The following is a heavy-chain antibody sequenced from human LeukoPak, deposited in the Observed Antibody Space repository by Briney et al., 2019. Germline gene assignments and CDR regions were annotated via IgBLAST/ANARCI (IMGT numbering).Heavy chain of an antibody. V-gene: IGHV3-7*01. CDR1: GFTFNRDW. CDR2: IKEDGSEK. CDR3: ARDGRELLLDY. Sequence: GGSLRLSCTASGFTFNRDWTAWVRQAPGKGLEWVANIKEDGSEKNYVDSVKGRFTISRDNAENSLYLQMDSLRAEDTAVYYCARDGRELLLDYWGQGTLVTVSS. D-gene: IGHD1-26*01. J-gene: IGHJ4*02.